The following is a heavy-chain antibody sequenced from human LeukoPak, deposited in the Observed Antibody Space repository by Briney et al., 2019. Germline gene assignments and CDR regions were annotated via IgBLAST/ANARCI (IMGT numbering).Heavy chain of an antibody. CDR1: GFTFSSYE. D-gene: IGHD1-26*01. CDR2: ISSSGSTI. J-gene: IGHJ4*02. V-gene: IGHV3-48*03. CDR3: ARNPGGATRGYFDY. Sequence: PGGSLRLSCAASGFTFSSYEMNWVRQAPGKGLEWVSYISSSGSTIYYADSVKGRFTISRDNAKNSLYLQMNSLRAEDTAVYYCARNPGGATRGYFDYWGQGTLVTVSS.